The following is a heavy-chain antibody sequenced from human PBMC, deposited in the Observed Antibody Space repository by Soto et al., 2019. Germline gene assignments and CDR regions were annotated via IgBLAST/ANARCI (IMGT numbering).Heavy chain of an antibody. Sequence: QVQLVQSGAEVKKPGASVKVSCKASGYTFTSYGINWVRQAPGQGLEWMGWISANNGNTHYAQKLQGRVTMTTDTSTSSAYMELRSLRSDDTAVYYCESVQSGFAFAYWGQGTLVTVSS. J-gene: IGHJ4*02. V-gene: IGHV1-18*01. CDR3: ESVQSGFAFAY. CDR2: ISANNGNT. D-gene: IGHD5-12*01. CDR1: GYTFTSYG.